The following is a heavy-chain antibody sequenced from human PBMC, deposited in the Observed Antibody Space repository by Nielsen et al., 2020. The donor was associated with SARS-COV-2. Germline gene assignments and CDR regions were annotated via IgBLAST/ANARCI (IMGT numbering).Heavy chain of an antibody. V-gene: IGHV3-43*01. CDR3: AKEKLNSNWSAFDY. Sequence: GESLKISCAASGFTFSGSAMHWVRQAPGKGLEWVSVINWNSGTTYYRDSVKGRFTISRDNSKSSLFLQMNSLTTEDTAFYYCAKEKLNSNWSAFDYWGQGTLVTVSS. D-gene: IGHD6-13*01. CDR2: INWNSGTT. J-gene: IGHJ4*02. CDR1: GFTFSGSA.